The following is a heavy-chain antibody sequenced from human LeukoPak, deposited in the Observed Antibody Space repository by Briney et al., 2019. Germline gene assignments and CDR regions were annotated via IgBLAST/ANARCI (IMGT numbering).Heavy chain of an antibody. CDR1: GFTFSSDS. V-gene: IGHV3-21*01. J-gene: IGHJ4*02. CDR2: ISSSSGYI. D-gene: IGHD3-3*02. CDR3: ASLRKRAWHSDY. Sequence: PGGSLRLSCAASGFTFSSDSMNWVRQAPGKGLEWVSSISSSSGYIYYSDSLKGRFTISRDNSKNSLYLQMNSLRAEDTAVYYCASLRKRAWHSDYWGQGTLVTVSS.